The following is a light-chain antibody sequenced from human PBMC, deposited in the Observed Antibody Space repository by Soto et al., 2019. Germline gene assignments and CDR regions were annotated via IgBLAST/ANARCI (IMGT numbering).Light chain of an antibody. CDR3: SSYTSSSTQV. CDR1: SSDVGGYNY. Sequence: QSALTQPASVSGSPGQSITISCTGTSSDVGGYNYVSWYQQHPGKAPKLMIYDVSNRPSGVSNRFSGSKSGNTASLTISGLQDEEEADYYCSSYTSSSTQVFGGGTKLTVL. CDR2: DVS. V-gene: IGLV2-14*01. J-gene: IGLJ2*01.